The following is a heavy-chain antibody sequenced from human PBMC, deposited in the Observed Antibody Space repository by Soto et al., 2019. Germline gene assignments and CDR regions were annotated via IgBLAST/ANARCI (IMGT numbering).Heavy chain of an antibody. V-gene: IGHV4-59*02. CDR3: ASRHGIYVRFDS. CDR1: GGSVYDFY. J-gene: IGHJ4*02. D-gene: IGHD3-10*02. Sequence: QVHLQESGPGRVKPSETLSLTCSVSGGSVYDFYWNWLRQTPRQGLQWIGKIYNNGRTNHNPSLTNRVTISIDTSTDQSSLPLNSVTTADTAMYFCASRHGIYVRFDSWGQGALVSVSS. CDR2: IYNNGRT.